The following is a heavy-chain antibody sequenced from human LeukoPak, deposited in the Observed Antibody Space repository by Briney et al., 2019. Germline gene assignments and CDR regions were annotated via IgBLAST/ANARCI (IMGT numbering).Heavy chain of an antibody. CDR2: INHSGST. V-gene: IGHV4-34*01. Sequence: LRLSCAASGFTFSDYYMSWIRQPPGKGLEGIGEINHSGSTNYNPSLKSRVTISVDTSKNQFSLKLSSVTAADTAVYYCARGGAGWPFDYWGQGTPVTVSS. J-gene: IGHJ4*02. D-gene: IGHD6-19*01. CDR1: GFTFSDYY. CDR3: ARGGAGWPFDY.